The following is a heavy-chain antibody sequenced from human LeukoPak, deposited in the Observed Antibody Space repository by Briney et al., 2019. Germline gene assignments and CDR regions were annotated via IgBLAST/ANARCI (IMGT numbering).Heavy chain of an antibody. CDR3: SGHSSGWYAD. J-gene: IGHJ4*02. D-gene: IGHD6-19*01. V-gene: IGHV3-64D*09. Sequence: PGGSLRLSCSASGLTFSSYAMHWVRQAPGKRLEYVSAISSTGTYTYYADSVRGRFTISRDNSKNTLYLQMSSLRADDTAVYYCSGHSSGWYADWGQGTLVTVSS. CDR2: ISSTGTYT. CDR1: GLTFSSYA.